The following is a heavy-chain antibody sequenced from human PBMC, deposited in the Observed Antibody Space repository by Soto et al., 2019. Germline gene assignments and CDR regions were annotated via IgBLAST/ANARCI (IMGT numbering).Heavy chain of an antibody. Sequence: QLQLQESGPGLVKPSETLSLTCTVSGGSISSSSYYWGWIRQPPGKGLEWIGSIYYSGSTYYNPSLKSRVTISVDTSKNQFSLKLSSVTAADTAVYYCARHRGGAYCGGDCYSLGWFDPWGQGTLVTVSS. CDR1: GGSISSSSYY. V-gene: IGHV4-39*01. D-gene: IGHD2-21*02. J-gene: IGHJ5*02. CDR2: IYYSGST. CDR3: ARHRGGAYCGGDCYSLGWFDP.